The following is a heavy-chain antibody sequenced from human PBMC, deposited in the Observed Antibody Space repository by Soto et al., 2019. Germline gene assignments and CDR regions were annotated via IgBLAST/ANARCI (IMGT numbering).Heavy chain of an antibody. D-gene: IGHD2-8*01. CDR1: GGSIRDYF. Sequence: SETLSLTCTVSGGSIRDYFWTLIRQPPGKGLEWIGYIYYSGRTKYNPSLKSRVSISVDTSKNHFSLQLRSVTAADTAVYYRARVGVENFGLEAGFDCWGEANGVTVAS. CDR2: IYYSGRT. J-gene: IGHJ4*02. V-gene: IGHV4-59*01. CDR3: ARVGVENFGLEAGFDC.